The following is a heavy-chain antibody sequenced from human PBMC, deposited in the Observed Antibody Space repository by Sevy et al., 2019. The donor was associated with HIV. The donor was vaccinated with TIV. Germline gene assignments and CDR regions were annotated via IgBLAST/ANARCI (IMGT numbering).Heavy chain of an antibody. Sequence: GGSLRLSCAASGFTFSNYGMHWVRQAPGKGLEWVAVIWNDGSNKYYADSVKGAFTISRDNSKNRLYLQMNSLRVEDTAVYFCARGGDFNDRSAKRDFDYWGQGTLVTVSS. CDR3: ARGGDFNDRSAKRDFDY. V-gene: IGHV3-33*01. D-gene: IGHD3-22*01. J-gene: IGHJ4*02. CDR1: GFTFSNYG. CDR2: IWNDGSNK.